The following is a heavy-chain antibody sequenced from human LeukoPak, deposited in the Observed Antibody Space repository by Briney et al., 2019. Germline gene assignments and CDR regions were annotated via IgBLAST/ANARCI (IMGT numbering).Heavy chain of an antibody. CDR2: INPNSGGT. Sequence: ASVKVSCKASGGTFSSYAISWVRQAPGQGLEWMGWINPNSGGTNYAQRFQGRVTMTRDTSISTAYMELSRLRSDDTAVYYCARGRGIAASYFDYWGQGTLVTVSS. CDR3: ARGRGIAASYFDY. V-gene: IGHV1-2*02. CDR1: GGTFSSYA. J-gene: IGHJ4*02. D-gene: IGHD6-13*01.